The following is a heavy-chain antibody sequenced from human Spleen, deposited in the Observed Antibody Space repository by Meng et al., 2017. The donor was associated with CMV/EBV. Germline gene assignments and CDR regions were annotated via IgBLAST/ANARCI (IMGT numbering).Heavy chain of an antibody. J-gene: IGHJ4*02. CDR1: GFTFNNYE. V-gene: IGHV3-30*02. D-gene: IGHD6-13*01. CDR3: AKGDKAAGRVWYFDS. Sequence: GESLKISCAAPGFTFNNYEMNWVRQAPGKGLEWVAFIRYDGSNKYYADSVKGRFTISRDNSKNTLSLQMNSLRAEDTALYYCAKGDKAAGRVWYFDSWGQGTLVTVSS. CDR2: IRYDGSNK.